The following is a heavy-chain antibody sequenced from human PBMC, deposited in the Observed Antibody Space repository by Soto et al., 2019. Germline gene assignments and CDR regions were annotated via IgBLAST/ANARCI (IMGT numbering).Heavy chain of an antibody. CDR2: IYYSGST. V-gene: IGHV4-59*01. J-gene: IGHJ4*02. D-gene: IGHD3-22*01. Sequence: QVQLQESGPGLVKPSETLSLTCTVSGGSISSYYWSWIRQPPGKGLEWIGYIYYSGSTNYNPSLKSRVTRSVDTSKNQFSLKLGSVTAADTAVYYCARDFEDSSGYYFDYWGQGTLVTISS. CDR3: ARDFEDSSGYYFDY. CDR1: GGSISSYY.